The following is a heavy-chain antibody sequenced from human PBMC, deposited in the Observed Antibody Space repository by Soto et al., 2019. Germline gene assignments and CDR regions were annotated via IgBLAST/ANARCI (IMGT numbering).Heavy chain of an antibody. CDR3: ARESGMEQWPRPFDY. D-gene: IGHD6-19*01. V-gene: IGHV3-30-3*01. J-gene: IGHJ4*02. CDR1: GFTFSSYA. CDR2: ISYDGSNK. Sequence: QVQLVESGGGVVQPGRSLRLSCAASGFTFSSYAMHWVRQAPGKGLEWVAVISYDGSNKYYADSVKGRFTISRDNSKNTLYPQMNSLRAEDTAVYYCARESGMEQWPRPFDYWGQGTLVTVSS.